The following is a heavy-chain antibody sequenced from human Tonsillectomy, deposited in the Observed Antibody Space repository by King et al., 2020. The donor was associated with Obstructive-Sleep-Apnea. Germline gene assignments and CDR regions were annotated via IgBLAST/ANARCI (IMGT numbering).Heavy chain of an antibody. V-gene: IGHV4-59*01. CDR3: AREGSSWPFDH. J-gene: IGHJ4*02. D-gene: IGHD6-13*01. Sequence: VQLQESGPGVVKHSETLFLTCTVSGDSISGYYWSWIRQPPGKGLEWIGYIYYSGSTNYNPSLKSRVTISVDTSKNQFSLKLTSVTAADTALYYCAREGSSWPFDHWGQGTLVTVSS. CDR1: GDSISGYY. CDR2: IYYSGST.